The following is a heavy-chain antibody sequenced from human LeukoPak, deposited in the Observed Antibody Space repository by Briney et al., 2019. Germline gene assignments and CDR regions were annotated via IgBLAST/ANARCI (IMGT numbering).Heavy chain of an antibody. CDR3: ARRSSGWHYYFDY. CDR2: ISSSGSTI. D-gene: IGHD6-19*01. J-gene: IGHJ4*02. V-gene: IGHV3-48*03. CDR1: GFSFSDYE. Sequence: HSGGSLRLSCAASGFSFSDYEMNWVRQAPGKGLEWVSHISSSGSTIYYADSVKGRFTISRDNAKNSLYLQMNSLRAEDTAVYYCARRSSGWHYYFDYWGQGTLVTVSS.